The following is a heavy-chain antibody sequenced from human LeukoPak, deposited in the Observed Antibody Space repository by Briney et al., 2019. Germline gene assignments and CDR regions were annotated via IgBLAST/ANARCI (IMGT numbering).Heavy chain of an antibody. D-gene: IGHD3-22*01. CDR2: ISYDGSNK. J-gene: IGHJ4*02. Sequence: ERSLRPSCAASGFTFSSYAMHWVRQAPGKGLEWVAVISYDGSNKYYADSVKGRFTISRDNSKNALYLQMNSLRAEDTAVYYCARGQSITMIVVVPYFDYWGQGTLVTVSS. CDR1: GFTFSSYA. CDR3: ARGQSITMIVVVPYFDY. V-gene: IGHV3-30-3*01.